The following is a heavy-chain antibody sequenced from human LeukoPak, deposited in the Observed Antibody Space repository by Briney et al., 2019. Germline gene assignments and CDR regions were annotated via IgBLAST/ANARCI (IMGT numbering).Heavy chain of an antibody. CDR1: GFTFTNYG. J-gene: IGHJ4*02. Sequence: GASVKVSCKASGFTFTNYGFTWVRQAPGQGLEWMGWIIAYNGDTNYAQKFQGRVTMTTDTSTGTAYMEMRSLRTDDTAVYYCARIAQRQLTYYFEYWGQGTLVTVSS. V-gene: IGHV1-18*01. CDR3: ARIAQRQLTYYFEY. CDR2: IIAYNGDT. D-gene: IGHD6-25*01.